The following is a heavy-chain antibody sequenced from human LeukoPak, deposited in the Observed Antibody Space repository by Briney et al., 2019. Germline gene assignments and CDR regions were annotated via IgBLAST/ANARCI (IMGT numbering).Heavy chain of an antibody. J-gene: IGHJ4*02. CDR2: INHSGST. CDR1: GGSISSSSYY. CDR3: AGHLRYFDY. Sequence: SETLSLTCTVSGGSISSSSYYWGWIRQPPGKGLEWIGEINHSGSTNYNPSLKSRVTISLDTSKNQFSLKLSSVTAADTAVYYCAGHLRYFDYWGQGTLVTVSS. V-gene: IGHV4-39*07.